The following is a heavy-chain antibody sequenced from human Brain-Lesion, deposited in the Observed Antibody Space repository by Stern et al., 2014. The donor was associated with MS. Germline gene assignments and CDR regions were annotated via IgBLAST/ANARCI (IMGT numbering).Heavy chain of an antibody. D-gene: IGHD2-2*01. CDR2: INPSGGRT. V-gene: IGHV1-46*01. J-gene: IGHJ5*02. CDR3: ARRSCSSTSCYNNWFDP. CDR1: GYTFTSYY. Sequence: VQLVESGAEVKKPGASVKVSCKASGYTFTSYYMHWVRQAPGQGLEWMGIINPSGGRTGYAQKFQGRVTMTRDTSTSTVYMELSSLRSEDTAVYYCARRSCSSTSCYNNWFDPWGQGTLVTVSS.